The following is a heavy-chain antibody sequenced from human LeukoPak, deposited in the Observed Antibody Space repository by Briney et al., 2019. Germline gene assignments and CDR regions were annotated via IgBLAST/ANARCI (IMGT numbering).Heavy chain of an antibody. CDR1: GGSISSSSYY. CDR2: IYYSGST. Sequence: SETLSLTCTVSGGSISSSSYYWGWIRQPPGKGLEWIGSIYYSGSTYYNPSLKSRVTISVDTSKNQFSLKLSSVTAADTAVYYCATLNVDQWLRFEGFYWGQGTLVTVSS. J-gene: IGHJ4*02. CDR3: ATLNVDQWLRFEGFY. D-gene: IGHD5-12*01. V-gene: IGHV4-39*07.